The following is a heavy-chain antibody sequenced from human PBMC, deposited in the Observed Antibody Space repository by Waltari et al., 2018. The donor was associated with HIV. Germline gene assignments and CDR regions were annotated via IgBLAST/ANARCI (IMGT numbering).Heavy chain of an antibody. D-gene: IGHD3-16*01. CDR3: STLGGGLQLAY. CDR1: GFTFSTYD. V-gene: IGHV3-30*03. CDR2: ISFDGSNN. J-gene: IGHJ4*02. Sequence: QVQLVESGGGVVQPGRSLRLSCAASGFTFSTYDMHWVRQAPGKGREWVAVISFDGSNNSYADSVKSRFTISRDNSKNTLYLRINSLRDEDTAVYYCSTLGGGLQLAYWGQGTLVTVSS.